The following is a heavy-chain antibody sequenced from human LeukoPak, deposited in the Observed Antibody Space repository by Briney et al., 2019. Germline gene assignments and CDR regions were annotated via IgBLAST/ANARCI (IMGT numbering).Heavy chain of an antibody. V-gene: IGHV1-2*04. CDR3: ARHSSGWYLGAYYFDY. J-gene: IGHJ4*02. CDR2: INPNSGGT. D-gene: IGHD6-19*01. Sequence: ASVKVSCKASGYTFTGYYMHWVRQAPGQGLEWMGWINPNSGGTNYAQKFQGWVTMTRDTSISTAYMELSRLRSDDTAVYYCARHSSGWYLGAYYFDYWGQGTLVTVSS. CDR1: GYTFTGYY.